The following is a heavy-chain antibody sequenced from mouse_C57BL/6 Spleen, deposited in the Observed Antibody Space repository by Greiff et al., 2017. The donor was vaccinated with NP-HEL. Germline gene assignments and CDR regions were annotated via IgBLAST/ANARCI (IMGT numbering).Heavy chain of an antibody. Sequence: VKLQQSGPELVKPGASVKISCKASGYAFSSSWMNWVKQRPGKGLEWIGRIYPGDGDTNYNGKFKGKATLTADKSSSTAYMQLSSLTSEDSAVYFCAIYYYGSSYDYAMDYWGQGTSVTVSS. CDR3: AIYYYGSSYDYAMDY. V-gene: IGHV1-82*01. J-gene: IGHJ4*01. CDR1: GYAFSSSW. D-gene: IGHD1-1*01. CDR2: IYPGDGDT.